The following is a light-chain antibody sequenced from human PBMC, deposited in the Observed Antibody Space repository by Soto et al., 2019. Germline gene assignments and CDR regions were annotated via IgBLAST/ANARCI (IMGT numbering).Light chain of an antibody. J-gene: IGKJ1*01. Sequence: EIVLTQSPATLSLSPGERATLSCRACPSVGSNLAWYQQKRGQAPRLLIYGSSTRATGIPARFSGSGSGTEFTLTISTLQSENFAVYYCQHYNNWPWTFGQGTKVDI. CDR1: PSVGSN. CDR3: QHYNNWPWT. CDR2: GSS. V-gene: IGKV3-15*01.